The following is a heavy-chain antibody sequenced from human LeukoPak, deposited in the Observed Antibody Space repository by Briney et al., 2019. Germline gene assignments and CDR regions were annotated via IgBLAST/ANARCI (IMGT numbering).Heavy chain of an antibody. D-gene: IGHD3-16*01. V-gene: IGHV7-4-1*02. Sequence: ASVKVSCKASGYSFTKYAMNWVRQAPGHGLEWMGWINTKTGNPTYAQGFTGRFVFSLDTSVSTAFLQISSLRAEDTAVYYCARISGDFGHLGDPWGQGTLVTVSS. CDR3: ARISGDFGHLGDP. CDR1: GYSFTKYA. CDR2: INTKTGNP. J-gene: IGHJ5*02.